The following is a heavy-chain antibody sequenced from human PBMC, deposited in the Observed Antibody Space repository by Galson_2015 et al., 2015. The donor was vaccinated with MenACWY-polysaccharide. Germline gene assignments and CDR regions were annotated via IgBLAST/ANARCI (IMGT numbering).Heavy chain of an antibody. J-gene: IGHJ4*02. Sequence: SLRLSCAASGFNFSIYVMTWVRQAPGKGLEWVSAISSGSDTAYYTDSGKAGFTISRDNSKDTLHLQMDSLRAEDTAVYYCVKGGWADNWGQGTLVTVSS. CDR3: VKGGWADN. V-gene: IGHV3-23*01. CDR2: ISSGSDTA. D-gene: IGHD1-26*01. CDR1: GFNFSIYV.